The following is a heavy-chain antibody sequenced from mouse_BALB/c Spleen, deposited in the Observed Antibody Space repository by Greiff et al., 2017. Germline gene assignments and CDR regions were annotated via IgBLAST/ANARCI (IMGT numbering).Heavy chain of an antibody. Sequence: EVKLQESGPELVKPGASVKMSCKASGYTFTSYVMHWVKQKPGQGLEWIGYINPYNDGTKYNEKFKGKATLTSDKSSSTAYMELSSLTSEDSAVYYCASYMIIWCAYWGHGALVTVSA. J-gene: IGHJ3*01. V-gene: IGHV1-14*01. CDR3: ASYMIIWCAY. CDR1: GYTFTSYV. CDR2: INPYNDGT. D-gene: IGHD2-4*01.